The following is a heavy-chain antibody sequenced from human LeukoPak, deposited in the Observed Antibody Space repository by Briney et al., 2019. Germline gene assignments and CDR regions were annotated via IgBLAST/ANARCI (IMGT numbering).Heavy chain of an antibody. Sequence: PGGSLRLSCAASGFTFNTYAMTWVHQAPGKGLEWVSSLSDSGGGTYYADSVKGRFTISRDNSKNTLYLQMNTLRAEDTAVYYCARNINGPDYWGQGTLVAVSS. V-gene: IGHV3-23*01. CDR1: GFTFNTYA. J-gene: IGHJ4*02. CDR2: LSDSGGGT. D-gene: IGHD2/OR15-2a*01. CDR3: ARNINGPDY.